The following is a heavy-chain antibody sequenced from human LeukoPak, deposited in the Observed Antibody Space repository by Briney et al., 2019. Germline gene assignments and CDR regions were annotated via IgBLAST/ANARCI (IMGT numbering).Heavy chain of an antibody. CDR1: GGSISSYY. J-gene: IGHJ2*01. Sequence: SETLSLTCTVSGGSISSYYWSWIRQPPGKGLELIGYIYYSGSTNYNPSLKSRVTISVDTSKNQFSLKLSSVTAADTAVYYCARQGGGFWYFDLWGRGTLVTVSS. CDR3: ARQGGGFWYFDL. D-gene: IGHD6-25*01. V-gene: IGHV4-59*08. CDR2: IYYSGST.